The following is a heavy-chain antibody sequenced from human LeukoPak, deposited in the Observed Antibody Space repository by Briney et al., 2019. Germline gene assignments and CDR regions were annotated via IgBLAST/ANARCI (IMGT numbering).Heavy chain of an antibody. CDR3: ARHIVVVPAAIPQSNWFDP. CDR2: IYYSGST. V-gene: IGHV4-59*08. CDR1: SDSISSYY. J-gene: IGHJ5*02. Sequence: SETLSLTCTVSSDSISSYYWSWIRQPPGKGLEWIGFIYYSGSTNYNPSLRSRVTIVDTSKNQFSLKLSSVTAADTAVYYCARHIVVVPAAIPQSNWFDPWGQGTLVTVSS. D-gene: IGHD2-2*01.